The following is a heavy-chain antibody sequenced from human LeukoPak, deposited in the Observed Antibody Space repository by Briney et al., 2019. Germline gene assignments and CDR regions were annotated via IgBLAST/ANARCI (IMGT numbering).Heavy chain of an antibody. CDR3: ARARSGYCSSTSCYRNWFDP. Sequence: GASVKVSCKASGYTFTSYYMHWVRQAPGQGLEWMGIINPSGGSTSYAQKFQGRVTMTRDTSTSTVYMEPSSLRSEDTAVYYCARARSGYCSSTSCYRNWFDPWGQGTLVTVSS. D-gene: IGHD2-2*01. J-gene: IGHJ5*02. CDR2: INPSGGST. V-gene: IGHV1-46*01. CDR1: GYTFTSYY.